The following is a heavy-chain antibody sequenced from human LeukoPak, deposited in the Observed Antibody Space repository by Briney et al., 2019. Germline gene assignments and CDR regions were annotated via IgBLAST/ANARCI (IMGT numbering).Heavy chain of an antibody. D-gene: IGHD1-1*01. Sequence: GGSLRLSCAASGFTFSSYGMSWVRQAPGKGPEWVANIKQDGSEKYYVDSVKGRFTISRDNAKNSLYLQMNSLRAEDTAVYYCARTQYAPGAFDIWGQGTMVTVSS. CDR1: GFTFSSYG. V-gene: IGHV3-7*05. CDR3: ARTQYAPGAFDI. J-gene: IGHJ3*02. CDR2: IKQDGSEK.